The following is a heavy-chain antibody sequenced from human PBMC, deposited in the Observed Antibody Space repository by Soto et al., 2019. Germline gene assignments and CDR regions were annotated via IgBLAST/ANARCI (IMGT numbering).Heavy chain of an antibody. V-gene: IGHV1-2*06. J-gene: IGHJ4*02. D-gene: IGHD5-12*01. CDR1: GYRFTNYY. Sequence: QVQLVQSGAEVKKPGASVRVSCKASGYRFTNYYIHWVRQAPGQGLEWMGRMNLDTGGTTYAQKSQGRVTMTRDTSISTAYMEVTNLKSDDTAIYYCARDGNFALSGYSFAFDLWGQGTLVTVSS. CDR2: MNLDTGGT. CDR3: ARDGNFALSGYSFAFDL.